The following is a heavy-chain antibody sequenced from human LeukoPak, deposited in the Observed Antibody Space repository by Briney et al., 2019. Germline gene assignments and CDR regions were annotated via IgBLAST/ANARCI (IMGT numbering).Heavy chain of an antibody. Sequence: SETLSLTCTVSGGSISSSSYYWGWIRQPPGTGLEWIGSIYYSGSTYYNPSLKSRVTISVDTSKNQFSLKLSSVTAADTAVYYCARHGDYGDYGDYYYYYGMDVWGQGTTVTVSS. CDR3: ARHGDYGDYGDYYYYYGMDV. CDR2: IYYSGST. J-gene: IGHJ6*02. V-gene: IGHV4-39*01. CDR1: GGSISSSSYY. D-gene: IGHD4-17*01.